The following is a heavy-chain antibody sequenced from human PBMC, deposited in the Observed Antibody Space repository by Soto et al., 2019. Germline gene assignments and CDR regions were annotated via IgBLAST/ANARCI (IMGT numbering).Heavy chain of an antibody. Sequence: PGGSLRLSCLASGFTFKAYAMGWVRQAPGKGLEWVSSISATDGKTYYADSVRGRFMISRDNSRNSLFLQMNGLRPDDSALYYCVKDEGTSSIVFDYWGQGTPVTVSS. CDR3: VKDEGTSSIVFDY. CDR2: ISATDGKT. CDR1: GFTFKAYA. J-gene: IGHJ4*02. V-gene: IGHV3-23*01. D-gene: IGHD1-26*01.